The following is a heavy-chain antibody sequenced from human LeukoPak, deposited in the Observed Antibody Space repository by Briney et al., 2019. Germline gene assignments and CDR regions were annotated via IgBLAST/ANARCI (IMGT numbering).Heavy chain of an antibody. D-gene: IGHD3-22*01. Sequence: VGSLRLSCAASGFTFSSSTLSWVRQAPGKGLEWVSTITTSGDSTYYAVSVKGRFTISRDSSKNTLYLQMNSLRAEDTAVYYCSKDLAPYERGGYYGWGQGTLVAVSS. CDR2: ITTSGDST. J-gene: IGHJ4*02. CDR1: GFTFSSST. V-gene: IGHV3-23*01. CDR3: SKDLAPYERGGYYG.